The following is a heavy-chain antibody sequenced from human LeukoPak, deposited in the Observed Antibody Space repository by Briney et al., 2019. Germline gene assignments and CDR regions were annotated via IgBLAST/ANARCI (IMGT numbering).Heavy chain of an antibody. D-gene: IGHD2-2*01. CDR2: IRQDGSDK. CDR3: ATSLRYCSSTSCWPGY. CDR1: GFTFSTYW. V-gene: IGHV3-7*03. J-gene: IGHJ4*02. Sequence: GGSLRLSCAASGFTFSTYWMSWVRQAPGKGLEWVANIRQDGSDKYYVDSVKGRFTISRDNAKNSLYLQMNSLTAEDTAVYYCATSLRYCSSTSCWPGYWGQGTLVTVSS.